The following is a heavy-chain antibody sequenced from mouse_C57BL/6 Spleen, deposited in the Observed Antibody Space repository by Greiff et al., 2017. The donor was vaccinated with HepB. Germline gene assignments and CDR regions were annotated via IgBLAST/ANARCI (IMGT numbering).Heavy chain of an antibody. V-gene: IGHV1-82*01. CDR1: GYAFSSSW. D-gene: IGHD2-4*01. J-gene: IGHJ4*01. CDR3: ARGGYDYDGAMDY. Sequence: QVQLKESGPELVKPGASVKISCKASGYAFSSSWMNWVKQRPGKGLEWIGRIYPGDGDTNYNGKFKGKATLTADKSSSTAYMQLSSLTSEDSAVYFCARGGYDYDGAMDYWSQGTSVTVSS. CDR2: IYPGDGDT.